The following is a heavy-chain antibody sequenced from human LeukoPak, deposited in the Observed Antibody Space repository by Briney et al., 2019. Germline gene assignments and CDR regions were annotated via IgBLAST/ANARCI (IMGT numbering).Heavy chain of an antibody. CDR2: IYYSGTT. D-gene: IGHD1-26*01. CDR1: AFSISSSYYY. J-gene: IGHJ4*02. Sequence: SETLSLTCSVSAFSISSSYYYWGWIRQPPGKGLEWIGYIYYSGTTNNNPSLKSRVTISVDTSKNQFSLKLSSVTAADTAVYYCARSGSYAGFFDYWGQGTLVTVSS. CDR3: ARSGSYAGFFDY. V-gene: IGHV4-61*05.